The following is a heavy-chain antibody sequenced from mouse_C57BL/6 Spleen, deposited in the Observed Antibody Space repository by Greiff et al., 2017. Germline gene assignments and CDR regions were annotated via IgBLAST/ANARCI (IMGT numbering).Heavy chain of an antibody. CDR3: ARDGGYFDV. D-gene: IGHD2-3*01. CDR2: INPNNGGI. CDR1: GCTFTDYY. Sequence: EVQLQQSGPELVKPGASVKISCKASGCTFTDYYMTWVKQSHGKSLEWIGDINPNNGGISYHQKFKGKATFTVDKSSSTAYMELRSLTSEDSAVYYGARDGGYFDVWGTGTTVTVSS. J-gene: IGHJ1*03. V-gene: IGHV1-26*01.